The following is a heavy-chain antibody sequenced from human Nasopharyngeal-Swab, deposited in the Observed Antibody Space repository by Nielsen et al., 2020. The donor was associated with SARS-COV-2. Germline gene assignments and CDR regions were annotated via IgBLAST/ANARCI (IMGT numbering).Heavy chain of an antibody. CDR1: GFTFSSSW. Sequence: GGSLRLSCAGSGFTFSSSWMHWVRQAPGKGLVWVSRISSDGGANYADSATGRFTISRDNAKNTVYLQMNSLRDEDTAVYYCLRGMAGYGWFDPWGQGILVTVSS. V-gene: IGHV3-74*01. CDR2: ISSDGGA. J-gene: IGHJ5*02. D-gene: IGHD2-2*03. CDR3: LRGMAGYGWFDP.